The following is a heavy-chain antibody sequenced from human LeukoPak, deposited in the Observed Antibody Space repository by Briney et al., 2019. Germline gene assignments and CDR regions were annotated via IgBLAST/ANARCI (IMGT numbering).Heavy chain of an antibody. V-gene: IGHV1-18*01. CDR3: ARGPKSDYDILTGYYNQNNWFDP. D-gene: IGHD3-9*01. CDR1: GYTFIGYG. J-gene: IGHJ5*02. CDR2: ISAYNGNT. Sequence: GASVKVPCKASGYTFIGYGINWVRQAPGQGLEWMGWISAYNGNTNYAQKFQGRVTMTTDTSTSTAYMELRSLRSDDTAVYYCARGPKSDYDILTGYYNQNNWFDPWGQGTLVTVSS.